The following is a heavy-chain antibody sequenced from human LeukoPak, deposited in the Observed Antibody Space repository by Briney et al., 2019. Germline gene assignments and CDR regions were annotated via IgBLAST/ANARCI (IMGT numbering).Heavy chain of an antibody. Sequence: ASVKVSCKASGYTFTGYYMHWVRRAPGQGLEWMGWINPNSGGTNYAQKFQGRVTMTRDTSISTAYMELSRLRSDDTAVYYCAADPVPRPYDILTGSPGGYGMDVWGQGTTVTVSS. CDR3: AADPVPRPYDILTGSPGGYGMDV. D-gene: IGHD3-9*01. CDR2: INPNSGGT. J-gene: IGHJ6*02. CDR1: GYTFTGYY. V-gene: IGHV1-2*02.